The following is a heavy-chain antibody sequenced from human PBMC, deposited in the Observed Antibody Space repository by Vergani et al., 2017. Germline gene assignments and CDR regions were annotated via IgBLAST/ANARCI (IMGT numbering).Heavy chain of an antibody. J-gene: IGHJ4*02. V-gene: IGHV4-4*03. CDR2: ICHTEDT. Sequence: QVQLQESGPGLVKPPGTLSLTCAVSGDSISSNNCWTWVRQPPGKGLEWIGEICHTEDTKYSPSLKSRVTVSVDTSKNQFSLKLSSVTAADTAVYYCARHYYGSGSYYYYFDYWGQGTLVTVSS. CDR3: ARHYYGSGSYYYYFDY. CDR1: GDSISSNNC. D-gene: IGHD3-10*01.